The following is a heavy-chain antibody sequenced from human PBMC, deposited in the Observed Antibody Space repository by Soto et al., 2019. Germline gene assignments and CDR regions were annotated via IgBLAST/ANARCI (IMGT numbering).Heavy chain of an antibody. V-gene: IGHV1-69*13. CDR1: RGAFSSCA. CDR2: IIPIFGTA. D-gene: IGHD3-22*01. J-gene: IGHJ3*02. CDR3: WSRPRWYDSSGYSGSDDAIDI. Sequence: SVKVSCKASRGAFSSCAVTWVRQAPGQVLEWVGGIIPIFGTANYAQEFQGRVTITEDESTSTDYMEQSSLRSEDTAVYYCWSRPRWYDSSGYSGSDDAIDIWGQGTMVTVSS.